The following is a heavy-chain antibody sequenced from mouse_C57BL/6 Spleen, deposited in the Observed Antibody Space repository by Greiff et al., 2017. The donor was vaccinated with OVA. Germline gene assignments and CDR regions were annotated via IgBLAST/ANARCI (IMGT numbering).Heavy chain of an antibody. Sequence: EVKLVESGGGLVKPGGSLKLSCAASGFTFSDYGMHWVRQAPEKGLEWVAYISSGSSTIHYADTVKGRFTISRDNAKNTLFLQMTSLRSEDTAMYYCAREDYYGPSPNYFDYWGQGTTLTVSS. D-gene: IGHD1-2*01. CDR1: GFTFSDYG. CDR2: ISSGSSTI. CDR3: AREDYYGPSPNYFDY. V-gene: IGHV5-17*01. J-gene: IGHJ2*01.